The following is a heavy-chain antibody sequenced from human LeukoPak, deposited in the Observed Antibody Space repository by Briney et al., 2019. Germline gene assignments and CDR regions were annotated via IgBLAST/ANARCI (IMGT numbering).Heavy chain of an antibody. CDR3: AKDLRFGELSIWFDP. CDR2: ISGSGGST. D-gene: IGHD3-10*01. J-gene: IGHJ5*02. Sequence: GGSLRLSCAASGFTFSSYAMSWVRQAPGKGLEWDSAISGSGGSTYYADSVKGRFTISRDNSKNTLYLQMNSLRAEDTAVYYCAKDLRFGELSIWFDPWGQGTLVTVSS. CDR1: GFTFSSYA. V-gene: IGHV3-23*01.